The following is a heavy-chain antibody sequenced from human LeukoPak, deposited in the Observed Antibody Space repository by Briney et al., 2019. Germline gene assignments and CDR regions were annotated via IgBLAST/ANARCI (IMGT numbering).Heavy chain of an antibody. J-gene: IGHJ4*02. CDR2: IYYSGSI. D-gene: IGHD3-22*01. CDR1: GASISSYY. CDR3: ARENPSGYYNRPIDY. Sequence: SETLSLTCTVSGASISSYYWSWIRQPPVKGLEWIGDIYYSGSIKYNPSLKSRVTMSVDTSKNQFSLKLSSVTAADTAIYYCARENPSGYYNRPIDYWGQGTLVTASS. V-gene: IGHV4-59*01.